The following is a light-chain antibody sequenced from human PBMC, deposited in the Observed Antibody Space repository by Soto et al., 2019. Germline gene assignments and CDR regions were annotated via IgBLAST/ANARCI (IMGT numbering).Light chain of an antibody. V-gene: IGKV1-5*01. CDR1: QSITSW. Sequence: DIQMTQSPSTLSASVGDRVTITCRASQSITSWLAWYQQKPGKAPKLLIYDASSLENGVPSRFSGSGSGTVFTLTISSLQPDDYATYYCQQYNRYWTFGQGTRWISN. CDR2: DAS. CDR3: QQYNRYWT. J-gene: IGKJ1*01.